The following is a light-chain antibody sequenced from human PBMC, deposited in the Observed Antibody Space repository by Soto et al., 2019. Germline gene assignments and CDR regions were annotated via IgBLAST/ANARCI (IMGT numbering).Light chain of an antibody. Sequence: DIQMSQSPSTVSGSVGERVTITCRASQTISSWLAWYQQKPGKAPKLLIYKASTLKSGVPSRFSGSGSGTEFTLTISSLQPDDFATYYSQHYNSYSGAFGQGTKVDI. J-gene: IGKJ1*01. V-gene: IGKV1-5*03. CDR2: KAS. CDR3: QHYNSYSGA. CDR1: QTISSW.